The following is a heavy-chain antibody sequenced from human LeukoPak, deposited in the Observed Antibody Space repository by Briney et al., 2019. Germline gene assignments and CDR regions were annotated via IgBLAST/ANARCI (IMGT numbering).Heavy chain of an antibody. D-gene: IGHD2/OR15-2a*01. CDR1: GGTFSNYA. CDR3: ATEIGGGPYYFDS. CDR2: IVPILDIT. Sequence: SVTVSCTASGGTFSNYAITWVRQAPGQGFEFMGRIVPILDITNYAQKFQGRVTITADRSTTTAYMELSSLRSDDTAVYYCATEIGGGPYYFDSWGQGTLVTVSS. V-gene: IGHV1-69*04. J-gene: IGHJ4*02.